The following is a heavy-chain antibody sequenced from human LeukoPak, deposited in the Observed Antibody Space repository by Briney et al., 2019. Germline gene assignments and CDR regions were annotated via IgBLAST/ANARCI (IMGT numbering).Heavy chain of an antibody. D-gene: IGHD6-19*01. CDR1: GDTFSRNLAT. CDR2: TYYRSQLFS. Sequence: SQTLSLTCAISGDTFSRNLATWNWIRQSPSRGLEWLVRTYYRSQLFSDYAVSVKGRITIKPDTSMNQFSLQLNSVTPEDTAVYFCAHSAWFYYFDSWGQGTLVTVSS. V-gene: IGHV6-1*01. CDR3: AHSAWFYYFDS. J-gene: IGHJ4*02.